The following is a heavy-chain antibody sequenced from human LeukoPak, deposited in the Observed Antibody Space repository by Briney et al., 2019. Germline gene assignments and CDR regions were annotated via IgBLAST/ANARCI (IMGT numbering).Heavy chain of an antibody. V-gene: IGHV3-23*01. D-gene: IGHD3-10*01. J-gene: IGHJ5*02. CDR2: IYGDDDKT. Sequence: GGSLRLSCVASGFTFSNYAMTWVRQAPGKGLGMVSGIYGDDDKTVYGDAVKGRFTISRDNSKNTLFLQMNSLRADDTAVYYCAKTQRYYDAWGQGALVTVSS. CDR1: GFTFSNYA. CDR3: AKTQRYYDA.